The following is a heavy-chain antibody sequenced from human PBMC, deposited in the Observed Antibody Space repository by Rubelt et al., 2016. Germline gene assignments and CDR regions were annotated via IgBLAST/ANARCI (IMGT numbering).Heavy chain of an antibody. CDR3: ARAHSSGWYRSDY. CDR2: IYSGGST. D-gene: IGHD6-19*01. Sequence: VQLVESGGGVVQPGRSLRLSCAASGFTFSSYAMHWVRQAPGKGLEWVSVIYSGGSTYYADSVKGRFTISRDNSKKSLYLQMNSLRAEDTAVYYCARAHSSGWYRSDYWGQGTLVTVSS. CDR1: GFTFSSYA. J-gene: IGHJ4*02. V-gene: IGHV3-66*01.